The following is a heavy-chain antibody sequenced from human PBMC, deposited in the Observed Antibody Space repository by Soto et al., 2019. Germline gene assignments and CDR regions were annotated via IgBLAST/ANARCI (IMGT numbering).Heavy chain of an antibody. D-gene: IGHD1-1*01. V-gene: IGHV1-69*18. CDR3: GRGTTKPPWSVRYFSGMGG. CDR1: GGTFSSSA. CDR2: IIPIFGTV. Sequence: QVQLVQSGAEVKKPGSSVKVSCKASGGTFSSSAITWVRQAPGQGLEWMGMIIPIFGTVNYAQKFQGRVTVNGEETPGTGLFEASSLISGQTGVEFWGRGTTKPPWSVRYFSGMGGWGLGATVTLS. J-gene: IGHJ6*01.